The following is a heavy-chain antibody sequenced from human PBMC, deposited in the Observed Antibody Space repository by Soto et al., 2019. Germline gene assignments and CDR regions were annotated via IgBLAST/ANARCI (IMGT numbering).Heavy chain of an antibody. J-gene: IGHJ4*02. CDR3: VRERSGHSYADS. CDR1: GFTFSNYA. Sequence: EVQLLQSGGGLVQPGGSLRLSCAASGFTFSNYAMSWLRQPPGKGLEWVSAISGSGDRTYYTDSVKGRFTISRDNSKNTLYLQMNSLRPEDSAVYYCVRERSGHSYADSWGQGTLVTVSS. CDR2: ISGSGDRT. V-gene: IGHV3-23*01. D-gene: IGHD5-18*01.